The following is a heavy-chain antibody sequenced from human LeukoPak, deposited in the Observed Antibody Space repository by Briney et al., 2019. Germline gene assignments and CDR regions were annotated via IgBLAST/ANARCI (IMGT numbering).Heavy chain of an antibody. V-gene: IGHV1-8*01. CDR1: GYTFTSYD. D-gene: IGHD2-21*01. CDR2: MNPNSGNT. J-gene: IGHJ3*02. Sequence: ASVKVSCKAAGYTFTSYDINWVRQATGQGLEWMGWMNPNSGNTGYAQKFQGRVTMTRNTSISTAYMELSSLRSEDTAVYYCARGILWYNAFDIWGQGTMVTVSS. CDR3: ARGILWYNAFDI.